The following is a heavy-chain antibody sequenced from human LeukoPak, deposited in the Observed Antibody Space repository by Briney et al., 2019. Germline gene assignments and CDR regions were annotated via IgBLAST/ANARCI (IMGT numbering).Heavy chain of an antibody. J-gene: IGHJ3*02. D-gene: IGHD3-10*01. CDR2: IIPIFGTA. CDR3: ARDLRARRFGEFFI. CDR1: GGTFSSYA. Sequence: GASVKVSRKASGGTFSSYAISWVRQAPGQGLEWMGGIIPIFGTANYAQKFQGRVTITADKSTSTAYMELSSLRSEDTAVYYCARDLRARRFGEFFIWGQGTMVTVSS. V-gene: IGHV1-69*06.